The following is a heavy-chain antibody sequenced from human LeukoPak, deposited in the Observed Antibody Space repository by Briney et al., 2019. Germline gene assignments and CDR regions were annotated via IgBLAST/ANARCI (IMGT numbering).Heavy chain of an antibody. CDR1: GGSFNGYH. Sequence: PSEALSLTCSVSGGSFNGYHCNWIRLPPGKGQGWIGEIYYSGSTNYNPSLESRVTISGDTSKNQFSLKLSSVTAADTAFYYCARQSRGTTARLFDYWGQGTLVTVSS. J-gene: IGHJ4*02. V-gene: IGHV4-59*08. CDR3: ARQSRGTTARLFDY. D-gene: IGHD1-1*01. CDR2: IYYSGST.